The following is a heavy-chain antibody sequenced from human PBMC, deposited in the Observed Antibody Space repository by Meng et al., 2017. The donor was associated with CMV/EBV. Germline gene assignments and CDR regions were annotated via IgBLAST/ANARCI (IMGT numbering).Heavy chain of an antibody. CDR2: ISAGGDTI. D-gene: IGHD6-6*01. Sequence: GESLKISCAASGFTFSSFEMNWVRQAPGKGLEWTSYISAGGDTIHYADSVKGRFTISRDNAKKSLYLQMNSLRAEDTAIYYCARNLGARTPRDAMDVWGQGTTVTVSS. CDR1: GFTFSSFE. V-gene: IGHV3-48*03. J-gene: IGHJ6*02. CDR3: ARNLGARTPRDAMDV.